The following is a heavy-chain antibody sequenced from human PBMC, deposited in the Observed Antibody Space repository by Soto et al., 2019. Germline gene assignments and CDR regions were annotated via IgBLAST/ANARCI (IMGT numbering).Heavy chain of an antibody. J-gene: IGHJ6*02. CDR3: AKVLNGGNSVPNYGMDV. D-gene: IGHD2-21*02. Sequence: GASVKVSCKASGGTFSSYAISWVRQAPGQGLEWMGGIIPIFGTANYAQKFQGRVTITADESTSTAYMELNSLRAEDTAIYYCAKVLNGGNSVPNYGMDVWGQGTTVTVSS. CDR2: IIPIFGTA. CDR1: GGTFSSYA. V-gene: IGHV1-69*13.